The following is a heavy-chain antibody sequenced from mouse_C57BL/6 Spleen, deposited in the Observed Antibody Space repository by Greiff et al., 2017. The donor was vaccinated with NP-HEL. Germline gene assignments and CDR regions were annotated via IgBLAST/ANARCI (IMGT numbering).Heavy chain of an antibody. CDR3: AKGRGYPDY. CDR1: GYAFSSSW. CDR2: IYPGGGDT. Sequence: QVQLQQSGPELVKPGASVKISCKASGYAFSSSWMNWVKQRPGKGLEWIGRIYPGGGDTNYNGKFKGKATLTADKSSSTAYMQLSSLTSEDSAVYFCAKGRGYPDYWGQGTTLTVSS. J-gene: IGHJ2*01. V-gene: IGHV1-82*01.